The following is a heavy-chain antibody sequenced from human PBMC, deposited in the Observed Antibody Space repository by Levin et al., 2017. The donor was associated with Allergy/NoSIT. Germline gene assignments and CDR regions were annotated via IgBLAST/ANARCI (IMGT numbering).Heavy chain of an antibody. Sequence: SCAASGFTFDDYGMSWVRQAPGKGLEWVSGINWNGGSTGYADSVKGRFTISRDNAKNSLYLQMNSLRAEDTALYHCARRGYDILTGYRASRCYYGMDGWGQGTTVTVSS. V-gene: IGHV3-20*01. CDR2: INWNGGST. CDR3: ARRGYDILTGYRASRCYYGMDG. CDR1: GFTFDDYG. J-gene: IGHJ6*02. D-gene: IGHD3-9*01.